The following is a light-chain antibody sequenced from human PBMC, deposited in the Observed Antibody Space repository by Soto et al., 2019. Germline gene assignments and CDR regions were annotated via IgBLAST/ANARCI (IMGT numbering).Light chain of an antibody. Sequence: EIVLSQSPGTLSLSPGERATLSCRTSQSVSSSYLAWYQQKPGQAPRLLIYGASGRATGIPDRFSGSGSGTDFTLTISRLDPEDFAVYYCQQYGSSPRTFGQGTKVDIK. CDR1: QSVSSSY. CDR3: QQYGSSPRT. J-gene: IGKJ1*01. V-gene: IGKV3-20*01. CDR2: GAS.